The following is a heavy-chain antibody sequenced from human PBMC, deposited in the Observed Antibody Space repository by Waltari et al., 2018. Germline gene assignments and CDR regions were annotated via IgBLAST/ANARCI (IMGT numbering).Heavy chain of an antibody. CDR3: AMSGYYDYYYYGMDV. V-gene: IGHV3-53*01. J-gene: IGHJ6*02. CDR1: GFTVSSNY. D-gene: IGHD3-3*01. CDR2: IYSGGST. Sequence: EVQLVESGGGLIQPGGSLRLSCAASGFTVSSNYMSWVRQAPGKGLEWVSVIYSGGSTYYADSVKGRFTISRDNSKNTLYLQMNSLRAEDRAVYYCAMSGYYDYYYYGMDVWGQGTTVTVSS.